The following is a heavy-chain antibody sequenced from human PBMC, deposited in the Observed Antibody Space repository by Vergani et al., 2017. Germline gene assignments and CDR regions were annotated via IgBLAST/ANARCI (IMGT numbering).Heavy chain of an antibody. J-gene: IGHJ4*02. CDR1: GFTFSSYA. CDR3: ASRRVVTTYYFDY. V-gene: IGHV3-23*04. D-gene: IGHD3-3*01. CDR2: ISGSGGST. Sequence: VQLVESGGGVVQPGGSLRLSCAASGFTFSSYAMSWVRQAPGKGLEWVSAISGSGGSTYYADSVKGRFTISRDNSKNTLYLQMNSLRAEDTAVYYCASRRVVTTYYFDYWGQGTLVTVSS.